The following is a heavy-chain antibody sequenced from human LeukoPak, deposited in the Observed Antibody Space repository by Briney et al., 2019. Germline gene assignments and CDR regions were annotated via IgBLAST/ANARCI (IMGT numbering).Heavy chain of an antibody. D-gene: IGHD5-24*01. V-gene: IGHV3-7*01. CDR1: GFTFSSDA. Sequence: PGGSLRLSCAASGFTFSSDAMSWVRQAPGKGLEWVANIKQDGSEEYYVDSVKGRFTISRDNAKNSLFLQMTSLRAEDTAVYYCARDREIWLPHNWFDPWGQGTLVTVSS. CDR2: IKQDGSEE. J-gene: IGHJ5*02. CDR3: ARDREIWLPHNWFDP.